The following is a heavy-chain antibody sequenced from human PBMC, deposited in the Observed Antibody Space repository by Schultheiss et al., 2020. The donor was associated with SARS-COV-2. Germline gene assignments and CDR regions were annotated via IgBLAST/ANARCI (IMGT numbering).Heavy chain of an antibody. J-gene: IGHJ4*02. D-gene: IGHD1-14*01. V-gene: IGHV3-23*03. CDR3: AKASKPLRCTLCPYYFDY. CDR2: IFSGGST. CDR1: GFTFSSYA. Sequence: GESLKISCAASGFTFSSYATSWVRQAPRTGLEWVSVIFSGGSTFYVDSVKGRFTISRDNSKNTLYLQMNSLRAEDTAVYYCAKASKPLRCTLCPYYFDYWGQGTLVTVSS.